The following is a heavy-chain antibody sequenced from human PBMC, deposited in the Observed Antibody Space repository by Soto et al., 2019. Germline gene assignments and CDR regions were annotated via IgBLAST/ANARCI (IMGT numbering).Heavy chain of an antibody. CDR1: GFTFSSYG. Sequence: GGSLRLSCAASGFTFSSYGMHWVRQAPGKGLEWVAVIWYDGSNKYYADSVKGRFTISRDNSKNTLYLQMNSLRAEDTAVYYCAREIALEGGSSPFPQYGMDVWGQGTTVTVSS. CDR2: IWYDGSNK. J-gene: IGHJ6*02. V-gene: IGHV3-33*01. CDR3: AREIALEGGSSPFPQYGMDV. D-gene: IGHD3-16*01.